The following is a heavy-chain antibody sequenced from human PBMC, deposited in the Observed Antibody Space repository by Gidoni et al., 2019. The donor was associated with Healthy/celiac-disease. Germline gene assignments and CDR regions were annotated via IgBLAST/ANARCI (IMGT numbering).Heavy chain of an antibody. Sequence: QVQLQESGPGLVKPSETLSRTCTVSGGSISSYYWSWIRQPPGKGLEWIGYIYYSGSTNYNPSLKSRVTISVDTSKNQFSLKLSSVTAADTAVYYCARILSGSYGDDAFDIWGQGTMVTVSS. D-gene: IGHD1-26*01. CDR3: ARILSGSYGDDAFDI. V-gene: IGHV4-59*01. J-gene: IGHJ3*02. CDR2: IYYSGST. CDR1: GGSISSYY.